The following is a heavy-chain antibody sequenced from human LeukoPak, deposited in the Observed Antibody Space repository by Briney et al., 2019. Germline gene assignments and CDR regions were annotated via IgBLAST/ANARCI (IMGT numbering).Heavy chain of an antibody. D-gene: IGHD6-13*01. CDR2: ISWDGGSI. Sequence: GGSLRLSCAASGFTFDDYAMHWVRQAPGKGLEWVSLISWDGGSIYYADSVKGRFTISRDNSKNSLYLQMNSLRAEDTALYYCAKDFSPGSSSWDRGLFGYYGMDVWGQGTTVTVSS. CDR3: AKDFSPGSSSWDRGLFGYYGMDV. CDR1: GFTFDDYA. V-gene: IGHV3-43D*03. J-gene: IGHJ6*02.